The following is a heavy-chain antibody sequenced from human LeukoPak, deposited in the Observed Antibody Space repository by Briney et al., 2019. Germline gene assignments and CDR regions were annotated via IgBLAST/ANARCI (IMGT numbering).Heavy chain of an antibody. CDR2: IYYSGST. CDR1: GGSISSYY. Sequence: SETLSLTCTVSGGSISSYYWSWIRQPPGKGLEWIGYIYYSGSTYYNPSLKSRVTISVDTSKNQFSLKLSSVTAADTAVYYCAREEALAAAGTAWFDPWGQGTLVTVSS. V-gene: IGHV4-59*12. J-gene: IGHJ5*02. D-gene: IGHD6-13*01. CDR3: AREEALAAAGTAWFDP.